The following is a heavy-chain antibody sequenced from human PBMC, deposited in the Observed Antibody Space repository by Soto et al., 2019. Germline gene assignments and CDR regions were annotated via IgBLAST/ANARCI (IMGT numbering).Heavy chain of an antibody. CDR3: AREGPGFGELYYYYYGMDV. CDR1: GFTFSSYA. CDR2: ISYDGSNK. D-gene: IGHD3-10*01. J-gene: IGHJ6*02. V-gene: IGHV3-30-3*01. Sequence: PGGSLRLSCAASGFTFSSYAMHWVRQAPGKGLEWVAVISYDGSNKYYADSVKGRFTISRDNFKNTLYLQMNSLRAEDTAVYYCAREGPGFGELYYYYYGMDVWGQGTTVTVSS.